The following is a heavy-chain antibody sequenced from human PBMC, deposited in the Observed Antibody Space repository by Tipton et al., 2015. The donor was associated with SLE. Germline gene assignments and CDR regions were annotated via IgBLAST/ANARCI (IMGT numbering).Heavy chain of an antibody. CDR3: AREWGNRGGFDY. CDR1: GASISTEGYS. D-gene: IGHD3-16*01. CDR2: IYYSGST. Sequence: LRLSCVVSGASISTEGYSWSWIRQPPGKGLEWIGYIYYSGSTNYNPSLKSRVTISVDTSKNQFSLKLSSVTAADTAVYYCAREWGNRGGFDYWGQGTLVTVSS. V-gene: IGHV4-61*08. J-gene: IGHJ4*02.